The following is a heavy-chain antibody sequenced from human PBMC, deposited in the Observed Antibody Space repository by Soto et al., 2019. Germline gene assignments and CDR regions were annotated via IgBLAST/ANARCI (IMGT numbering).Heavy chain of an antibody. CDR1: GFTVSSNY. D-gene: IGHD3-10*01. CDR3: ARAMVRGVIIRAFDI. Sequence: GGSLRLSCAASGFTVSSNYMSWVRQAPGKGLEWVSVIYSGGSTYYADSVKGRFTISRDNSKNTLYLQMNSLRAEDTAVYYCARAMVRGVIIRAFDIWGQGTMVTVSS. J-gene: IGHJ3*02. CDR2: IYSGGST. V-gene: IGHV3-66*01.